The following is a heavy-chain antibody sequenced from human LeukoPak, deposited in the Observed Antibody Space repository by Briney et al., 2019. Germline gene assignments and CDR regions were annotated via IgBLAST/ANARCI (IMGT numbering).Heavy chain of an antibody. CDR1: GFTFSSYS. CDR2: ISSSSYI. V-gene: IGHV3-21*01. CDR3: ARMAGTDDYYDSSYPSDY. J-gene: IGHJ4*02. D-gene: IGHD3-22*01. Sequence: GGSLRLSCAASGFTFSSYSMNWVRQAPGKGLEWVSSISSSSYIYYADSVKGRFTISRDNAKNSLYLQMNSLGAEDTAVYYCARMAGTDDYYDSSYPSDYWGQGTLVTVSS.